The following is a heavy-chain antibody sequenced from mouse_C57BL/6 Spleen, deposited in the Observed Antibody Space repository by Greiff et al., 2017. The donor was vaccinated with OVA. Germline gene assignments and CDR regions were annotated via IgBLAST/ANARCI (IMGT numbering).Heavy chain of an antibody. CDR3: ARGNYGYDGPFAY. CDR2: INPGDGDT. D-gene: IGHD2-2*01. J-gene: IGHJ3*01. Sequence: QVQLQQSGPELVKPGASVKISCKASGYAFSSSWMNWVKQRPGKGLEWIGRINPGDGDTNYNGKFKGKATLTTDKSSSTAYMQLSSLTSEDSAVYCCARGNYGYDGPFAYWGQGTLVTVSA. V-gene: IGHV1-82*01. CDR1: GYAFSSSW.